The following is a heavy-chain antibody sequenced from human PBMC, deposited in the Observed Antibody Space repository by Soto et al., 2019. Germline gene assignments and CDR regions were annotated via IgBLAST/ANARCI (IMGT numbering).Heavy chain of an antibody. J-gene: IGHJ4*02. D-gene: IGHD1-26*01. CDR1: GFTVSAYT. V-gene: IGHV3-30-3*01. CDR3: TRWEQPIFAY. CDR2: ISSDGNHK. Sequence: QVQLVESGGGVVQPGRSLRLSCAASGFTVSAYTMHWVRQAPGKGLEWVAVISSDGNHKYYTDSVKGRFTISRDTSTNTLYLQMNSRRAEETAVYYCTRWEQPIFAYWGQGTLVTVSA.